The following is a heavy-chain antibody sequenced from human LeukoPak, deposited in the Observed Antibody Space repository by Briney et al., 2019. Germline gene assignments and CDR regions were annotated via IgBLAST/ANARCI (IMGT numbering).Heavy chain of an antibody. CDR1: GYSFTNYW. D-gene: IGHD3-22*01. V-gene: IGHV5-51*01. CDR3: ARQGGYYDSSGYYYAFDI. J-gene: IGHJ3*02. Sequence: GESLKISCKGSGYSFTNYWIGWVRQMPGKGLEWMGIIYPGASHTRYSPSFQGQVTVSADKSISTAYLQWSSLKASDTAMYYCARQGGYYDSSGYYYAFDIWGQGTMVTVSS. CDR2: IYPGASHT.